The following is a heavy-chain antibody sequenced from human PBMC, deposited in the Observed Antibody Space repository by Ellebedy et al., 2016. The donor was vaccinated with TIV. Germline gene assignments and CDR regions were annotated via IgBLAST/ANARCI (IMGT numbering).Heavy chain of an antibody. J-gene: IGHJ5*02. CDR2: MNPNSGNT. Sequence: AASVKVSCKASGYTFTSYDINWVRQATGQGLEWMGWMNPNSGNTGYAQKFQGRVTMTEDTSTETAYMELSSLRSEDTAVYYCATGSSIVGATTPLDNWFDPWGQGTLVTVSS. CDR1: GYTFTSYD. D-gene: IGHD1-26*01. V-gene: IGHV1-8*01. CDR3: ATGSSIVGATTPLDNWFDP.